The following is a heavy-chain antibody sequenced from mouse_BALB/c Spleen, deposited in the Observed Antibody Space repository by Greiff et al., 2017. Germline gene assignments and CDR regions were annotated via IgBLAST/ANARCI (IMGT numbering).Heavy chain of an antibody. CDR1: GFTFSSYY. Sequence: EVQGVESGGGLVKLGGSLKLSCAASGFTFSSYYMSWVRQTPEKRLELVAAINSNGGSTYYPDTVKGRFTISRDNAKNTLYLQMSSLKSEDTALYYCARRGYSYYFDYWGQGTTLTVSS. CDR3: ARRGYSYYFDY. J-gene: IGHJ2*01. V-gene: IGHV5-6-2*01. CDR2: INSNGGST.